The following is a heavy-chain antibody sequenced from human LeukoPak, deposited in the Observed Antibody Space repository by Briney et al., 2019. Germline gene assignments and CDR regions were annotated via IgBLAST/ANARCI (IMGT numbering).Heavy chain of an antibody. J-gene: IGHJ4*02. D-gene: IGHD3-16*01. V-gene: IGHV1-2*02. Sequence: ASVKVSCKASGYTFTGYYMHWVRQAPGPGLEWMGWINPNSGDTNNAQKFQGRVTMTRDTSISTAYMELNRLRSDDTAVYYCASTTYVWGSYYYWGQGTLVTVSS. CDR2: INPNSGDT. CDR1: GYTFTGYY. CDR3: ASTTYVWGSYYY.